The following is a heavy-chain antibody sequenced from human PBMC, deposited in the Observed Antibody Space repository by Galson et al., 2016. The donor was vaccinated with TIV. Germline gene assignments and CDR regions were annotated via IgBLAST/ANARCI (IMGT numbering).Heavy chain of an antibody. CDR3: AGRFYFDL. J-gene: IGHJ2*01. Sequence: ETLSLTCAVYGGSFSGHYWHWFRQPPGGGLEWIGRIHYSGGPIYNPSLKSRLTISVDMSKNEVSLKVRSVTAADTAVYYCAGRFYFDLWGRGTLVTVSS. CDR1: GGSFSGHY. V-gene: IGHV4-59*11. CDR2: IHYSGGP. D-gene: IGHD3-16*01.